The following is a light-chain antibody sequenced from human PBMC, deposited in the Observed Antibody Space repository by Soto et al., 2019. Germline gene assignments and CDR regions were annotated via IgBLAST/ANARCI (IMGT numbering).Light chain of an antibody. J-gene: IGKJ5*01. CDR3: QQSYSTSRT. Sequence: DIHMSQSPSSLSASVGARVTITCRASQSISSYLNWYQQKPGKAPKLLIYAASSLQSGVPSRFSGSGSGTDFTLTISSLQPEDFATYYCQQSYSTSRTFGQGTRVEIK. V-gene: IGKV1-39*01. CDR2: AAS. CDR1: QSISSY.